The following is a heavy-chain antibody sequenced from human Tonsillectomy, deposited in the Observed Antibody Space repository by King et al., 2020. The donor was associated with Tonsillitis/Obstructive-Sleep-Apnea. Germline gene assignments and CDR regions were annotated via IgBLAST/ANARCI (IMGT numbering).Heavy chain of an antibody. CDR2: INPNSGGT. Sequence: VQLVESGAEVKKPGASVNVSCKASGYTFTGYYMHWVRQAPGQGLEWMGWINPNSGGTNYAQKFQGRVTMTRDTSISTAYMELSRLRSDDTAVYYCARDPRETYYYDSSGYLPDAFDIWGQGTMVTVSS. D-gene: IGHD3-22*01. J-gene: IGHJ3*02. V-gene: IGHV1-2*02. CDR3: ARDPRETYYYDSSGYLPDAFDI. CDR1: GYTFTGYY.